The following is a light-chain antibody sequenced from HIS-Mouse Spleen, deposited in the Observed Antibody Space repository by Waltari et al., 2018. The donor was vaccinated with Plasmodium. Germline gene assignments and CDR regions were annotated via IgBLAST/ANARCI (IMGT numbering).Light chain of an antibody. CDR3: QAWDSSTAWV. J-gene: IGLJ2*01. CDR2: QDS. V-gene: IGLV3-1*01. Sequence: SYELTQPPSVSVSPGQTASITCSGDKLGDKYAWWYQQKPGQSPVLVIYQDSKRPSGIPGLFSCSNSGNTATLTISGTQAMDEADYYCQAWDSSTAWVFGGGTKLTVL. CDR1: KLGDKY.